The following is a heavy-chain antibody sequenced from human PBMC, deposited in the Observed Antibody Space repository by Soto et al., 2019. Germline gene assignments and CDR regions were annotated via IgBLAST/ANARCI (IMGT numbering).Heavy chain of an antibody. Sequence: PGGSLRLSCAASGFTFSNAWINWVRQAPGKGLEWVGRIKSKTDGGTTDFAEPVKGRFAISRDDSNNMVYLQMSSLKIEDTAVYYCTTDSYSTIIIVRFDYWGHGTLVNVS. CDR1: GFTFSNAW. V-gene: IGHV3-15*07. D-gene: IGHD3-22*01. CDR2: IKSKTDGGTT. CDR3: TTDSYSTIIIVRFDY. J-gene: IGHJ4*01.